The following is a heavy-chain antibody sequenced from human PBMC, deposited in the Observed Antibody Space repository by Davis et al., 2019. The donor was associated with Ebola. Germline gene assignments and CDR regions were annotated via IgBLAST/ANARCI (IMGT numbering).Heavy chain of an antibody. CDR3: AREGGYDNFDY. D-gene: IGHD5-12*01. CDR1: GYTFSGYY. J-gene: IGHJ4*02. Sequence: AASVKVSCKASGYTFSGYYMHWVRQAPGQGLEWMGWISAYNGNTNYAQKLQGRVTMTTDTSTSTAYMELRSLRFDDTAVYYCAREGGYDNFDYWGQGTLVTVSS. V-gene: IGHV1-18*04. CDR2: ISAYNGNT.